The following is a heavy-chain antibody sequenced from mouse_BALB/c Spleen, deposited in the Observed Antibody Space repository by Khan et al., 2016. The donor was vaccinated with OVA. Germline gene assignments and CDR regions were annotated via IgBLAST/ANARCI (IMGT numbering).Heavy chain of an antibody. CDR1: GFTFSSFG. Sequence: EVELVESGGGLVQPGGSRKLSCAASGFTFSSFGMHWVRQAPEKGLEWVAYISSGSSTIYYADTVKARFTISRDNPKNTLFLQMTSLRSEDTAMYYCATYGWWDWGAGTAVTVSS. D-gene: IGHD1-1*01. V-gene: IGHV5-17*02. CDR3: ATYGWWD. J-gene: IGHJ1*01. CDR2: ISSGSSTI.